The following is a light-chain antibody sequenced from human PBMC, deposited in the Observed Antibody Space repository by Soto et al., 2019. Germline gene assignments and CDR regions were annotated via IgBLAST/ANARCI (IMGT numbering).Light chain of an antibody. Sequence: DIQMTQSPSTLSASVGDRVTITCRASRSISSWLAWYQQKPGKAPKLLIYKASSLESGVPSRFSGSGSGTEFTLTISSLQPDDFATYYCQHRNTFGQGTKLEIK. CDR1: RSISSW. J-gene: IGKJ2*01. V-gene: IGKV1-5*03. CDR3: QHRNT. CDR2: KAS.